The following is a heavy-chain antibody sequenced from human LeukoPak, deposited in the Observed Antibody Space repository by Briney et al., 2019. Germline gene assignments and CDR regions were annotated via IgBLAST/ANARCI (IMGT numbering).Heavy chain of an antibody. V-gene: IGHV1-69*04. Sequence: SVKVSCEASGGTFSSYAISWVRQAPGQGLEWMGRIIPILGIANYAQKFQGRVTITADKSTSTAYMELSSLRREDTAVYYCARAPYIAAAGAYYYYGMDVWGQGTTVTVSS. CDR3: ARAPYIAAAGAYYYYGMDV. D-gene: IGHD6-13*01. J-gene: IGHJ6*02. CDR1: GGTFSSYA. CDR2: IIPILGIA.